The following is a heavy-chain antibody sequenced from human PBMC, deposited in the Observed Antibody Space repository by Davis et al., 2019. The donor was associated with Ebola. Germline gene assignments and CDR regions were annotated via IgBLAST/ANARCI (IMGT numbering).Heavy chain of an antibody. Sequence: GGSLRLSCAASGFTFSSHAMHWVRQAPGKGLEWVAVISYDGSNKYYADSVKGRFTISRDNSKNTLYLQMNSLRAEDTAVYYCAKDSSSFGVVIMGFDYWGQGTLVTVSS. CDR2: ISYDGSNK. CDR3: AKDSSSFGVVIMGFDY. D-gene: IGHD3-3*01. V-gene: IGHV3-30*04. CDR1: GFTFSSHA. J-gene: IGHJ4*02.